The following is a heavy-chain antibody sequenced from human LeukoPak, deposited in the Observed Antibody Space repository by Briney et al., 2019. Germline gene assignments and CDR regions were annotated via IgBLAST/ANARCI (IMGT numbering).Heavy chain of an antibody. CDR1: GFSFSSYE. D-gene: IGHD4-23*01. Sequence: GGSLRLSCAVSGFSFSSYEMHWVRHAPGKGLEWVSYISTSGSTIYYADSVKGRFTISRDNAKNSLYLKMNSLRAEDTAAYYCAGDYGGSSPFDYWGQGTLVTVSS. V-gene: IGHV3-48*03. CDR3: AGDYGGSSPFDY. CDR2: ISTSGSTI. J-gene: IGHJ4*02.